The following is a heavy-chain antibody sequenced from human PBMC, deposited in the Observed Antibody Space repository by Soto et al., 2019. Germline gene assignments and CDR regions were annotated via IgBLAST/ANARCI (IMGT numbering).Heavy chain of an antibody. CDR3: PRVCGGDCHHGMDV. CDR2: IYYSGST. D-gene: IGHD2-21*02. CDR1: GGSISSGGYY. J-gene: IGHJ6*02. Sequence: QVQLQESGPGLVKPSQTLSLTCTVSGGSISSGGYYWSWIRQHPGKGLEWIGYIYYSGSTYYNPSLKSRVTISLDTSKNQLSLKVSSVTASDTAVYYCPRVCGGDCHHGMDVSGQGTTVTVSS. V-gene: IGHV4-31*03.